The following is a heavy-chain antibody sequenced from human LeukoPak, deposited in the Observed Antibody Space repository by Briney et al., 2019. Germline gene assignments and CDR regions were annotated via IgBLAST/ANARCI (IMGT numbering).Heavy chain of an antibody. J-gene: IGHJ4*02. CDR1: GFSLSTSGVG. D-gene: IGHD6-19*01. CDR2: IYWDVDK. V-gene: IGHV2-5*02. Sequence: SGPTLVNPTQTLTLTCTFSGFSLSTSGVGVGWIRQPPGKALEWLALIYWDVDKRYSPSLKSRLTITKDTSKNQVVLTITNMDPVDTATYYCAHRRLEGSSGWYEYYFDYWGQGTLVTVSS. CDR3: AHRRLEGSSGWYEYYFDY.